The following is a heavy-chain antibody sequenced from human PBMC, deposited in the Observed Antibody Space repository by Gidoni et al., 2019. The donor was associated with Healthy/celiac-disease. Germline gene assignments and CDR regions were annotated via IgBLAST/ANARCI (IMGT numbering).Heavy chain of an antibody. CDR3: ARVPHGGVQLWFDY. CDR2: INHSGST. Sequence: QVQLQQWGAGLLKPSETLSLTCAVYGGSFSGYYWSWIRQPPGKGLEWIGEINHSGSTNYNPSLKSRVTISVDTSKNQFSLKLSSVTAADTAVYYCARVPHGGVQLWFDYWGQGTLVNVSS. V-gene: IGHV4-34*01. D-gene: IGHD5-18*01. J-gene: IGHJ4*02. CDR1: GGSFSGYY.